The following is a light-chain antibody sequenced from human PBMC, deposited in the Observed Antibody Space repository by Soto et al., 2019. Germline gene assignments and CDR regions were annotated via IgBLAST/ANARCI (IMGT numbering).Light chain of an antibody. Sequence: DIQMSQSPSTLPASVGDRVTITCRASQSINVWLAWYQHKPGQAPKLLIYDASTLESGVPSRFTGSGSETEFTLTISSLQPDDFATYYFQQYNSYSRTFGQGTKVEIK. CDR3: QQYNSYSRT. CDR1: QSINVW. J-gene: IGKJ1*01. CDR2: DAS. V-gene: IGKV1-5*01.